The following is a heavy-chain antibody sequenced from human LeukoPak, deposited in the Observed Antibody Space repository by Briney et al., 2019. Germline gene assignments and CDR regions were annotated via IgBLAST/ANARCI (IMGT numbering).Heavy chain of an antibody. CDR2: IYHDGNT. V-gene: IGHV4-30-4*08. CDR1: GDSISSGDYY. CDR3: ARFFRTVWGLPYY. J-gene: IGHJ4*02. D-gene: IGHD1-26*01. Sequence: NPSQTLSLTCTVSGDSISSGDYYWSWIRQPPGKGLEWIGNIYHDGNTYYNPSLKSRVTISVDTSKNQFSLRLSSVTAADTAVYYCARFFRTVWGLPYYWGPGTLVTVSS.